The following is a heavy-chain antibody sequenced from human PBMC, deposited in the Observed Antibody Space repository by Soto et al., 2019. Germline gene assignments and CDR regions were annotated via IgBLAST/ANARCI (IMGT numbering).Heavy chain of an antibody. Sequence: SQTLSLTCVISGDSVSSNSAAWNWIRQSPSRGLEWLGRTYYRSRWYSGYALSVKSRITINPDTSKNQFSLQLKSVTPEDTAVYYCARIVGGTADYWGQGTLVTVSS. CDR2: TYYRSRWYS. CDR3: ARIVGGTADY. D-gene: IGHD1-26*01. V-gene: IGHV6-1*01. CDR1: GDSVSSNSAA. J-gene: IGHJ4*02.